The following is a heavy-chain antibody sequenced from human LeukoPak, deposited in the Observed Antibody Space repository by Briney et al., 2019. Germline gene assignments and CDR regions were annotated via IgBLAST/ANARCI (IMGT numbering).Heavy chain of an antibody. CDR2: INHSGST. Sequence: SETLSLTCAVYGGSFCGYYWSWIRQPPGKGLEWVGEINHSGSTNHNPSLKSRVTISVDTSKNQFSLKLSSVTAADTAVYYCARGPPQLLWFGELLSVYFDYWGQGTLVTVSS. V-gene: IGHV4-34*01. D-gene: IGHD3-10*01. CDR3: ARGPPQLLWFGELLSVYFDY. CDR1: GGSFCGYY. J-gene: IGHJ4*02.